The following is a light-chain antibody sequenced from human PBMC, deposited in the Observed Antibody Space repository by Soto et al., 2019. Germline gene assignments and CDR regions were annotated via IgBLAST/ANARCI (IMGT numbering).Light chain of an antibody. Sequence: DIQLTQSPSSLSASVGDRVTITCRASQGISTYLAWYQQKPGEAPKXLIYAASTLQSGVPARFSGSGSGTDLTITISSLQPEDCETYYCQQRNSYPLTFGGGTKVDIK. CDR3: QQRNSYPLT. J-gene: IGKJ4*01. CDR1: QGISTY. V-gene: IGKV1-9*01. CDR2: AAS.